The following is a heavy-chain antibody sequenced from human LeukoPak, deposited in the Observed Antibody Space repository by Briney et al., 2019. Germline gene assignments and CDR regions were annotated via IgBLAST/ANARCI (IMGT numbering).Heavy chain of an antibody. CDR2: ISYDGSNK. D-gene: IGHD1-26*01. CDR1: GFTFSSYA. V-gene: IGHV3-30-3*01. Sequence: AGGSLRLSCAASGFTFSSYAMSWVRQAPGKGLEWVAVISYDGSNKYYADSVKGRFTISRDNSKNTLYLQMNSLRAEDTAVYYCARDGAVGAPGAYYFDYWGQGTLVTVSS. CDR3: ARDGAVGAPGAYYFDY. J-gene: IGHJ4*02.